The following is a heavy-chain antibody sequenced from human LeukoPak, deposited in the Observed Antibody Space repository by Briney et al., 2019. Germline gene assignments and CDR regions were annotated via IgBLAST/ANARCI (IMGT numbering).Heavy chain of an antibody. CDR3: ARVGDGNFDY. J-gene: IGHJ4*02. Sequence: PSETLSLTCTVSGGSISSYYWSWLRQSPGKGLEWIGYIYYSGNTNKNPSLKSRLIISIDTSKNQYSLKLSSVTAADTAVYYCARVGDGNFDYWGQGTLVTVSS. CDR1: GGSISSYY. CDR2: IYYSGNT. V-gene: IGHV4-59*01.